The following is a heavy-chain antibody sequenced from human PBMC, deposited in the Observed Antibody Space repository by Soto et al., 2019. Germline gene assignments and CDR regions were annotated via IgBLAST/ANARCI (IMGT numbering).Heavy chain of an antibody. V-gene: IGHV4-59*01. CDR2: IYYSGST. D-gene: IGHD2-15*01. J-gene: IGHJ4*02. CDR3: ARDLSDVPYCSGGSCYSGVFDY. Sequence: PSETLSLTCTVSGGPMSSFYWTWIRQPPWKGLEWIGYIYYSGSTNYNPSLKSRVTMPVDTSKNHFSLKLSSVTAADTAVYYCARDLSDVPYCSGGSCYSGVFDYWGQGTLVTVSS. CDR1: GGPMSSFY.